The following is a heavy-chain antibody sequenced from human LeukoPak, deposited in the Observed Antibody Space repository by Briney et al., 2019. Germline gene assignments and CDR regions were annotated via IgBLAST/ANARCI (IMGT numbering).Heavy chain of an antibody. D-gene: IGHD3-10*01. CDR1: GYSFSDHS. CDR2: INPNGGGT. J-gene: IGHJ4*01. V-gene: IGHV1-2*06. CDR3: ARGGSGSGYLYYLDY. Sequence: ASVMVSCKASGYSFSDHSIHWVRQAPGQGLEWMGRINPNGGGTSYAQNFQGRVSMTRDTSISTTYMELSGLTSDDTAVYYCARGGSGSGYLYYLDYWGQGTLVSVSS.